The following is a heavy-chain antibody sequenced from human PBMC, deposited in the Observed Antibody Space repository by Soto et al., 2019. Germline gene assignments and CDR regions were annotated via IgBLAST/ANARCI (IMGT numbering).Heavy chain of an antibody. CDR3: ARDHYDSSGYYPNWFDP. D-gene: IGHD3-22*01. J-gene: IGHJ5*02. CDR1: GGTFSSCA. Sequence: SVKVSCKASGGTFSSCAISWVRQAPGQGIQWLGGIIPIFGTANYAQKFQGRVTITADESTSTAYMELSSLRSEDTAVYYCARDHYDSSGYYPNWFDPWGQGTLVTVSS. V-gene: IGHV1-69*13. CDR2: IIPIFGTA.